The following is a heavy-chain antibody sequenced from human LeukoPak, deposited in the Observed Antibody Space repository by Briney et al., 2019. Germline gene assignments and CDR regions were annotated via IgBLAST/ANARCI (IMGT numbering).Heavy chain of an antibody. D-gene: IGHD3-22*01. J-gene: IGHJ4*02. CDR2: INSDGSST. CDR1: GSTFTSYW. Sequence: PGGSLRLSCVASGSTFTSYWRHWVRQAPGKGLVWVSRINSDGSSTNYADSVKGRFTISRDNAKNTLYLQMNSLRAEDTAVYYSAMGPYYYDSSGYYYWGQGTLVTVSS. V-gene: IGHV3-74*01. CDR3: AMGPYYYDSSGYYY.